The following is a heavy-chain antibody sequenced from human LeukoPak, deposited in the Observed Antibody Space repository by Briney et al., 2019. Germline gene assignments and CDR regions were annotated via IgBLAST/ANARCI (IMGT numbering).Heavy chain of an antibody. Sequence: QPSETLSLTCTVSGGSISSYYWSWIRQPPGKGLEWIGYIYYSGSTNYNPSLKSRVTISVDTSKNQFSLKLSSVTAADTAVYYCARLTHSDIVVVPAAMGRAFDIWGQGTMVTVSS. CDR2: IYYSGST. D-gene: IGHD2-2*01. J-gene: IGHJ3*02. CDR1: GGSISSYY. V-gene: IGHV4-59*08. CDR3: ARLTHSDIVVVPAAMGRAFDI.